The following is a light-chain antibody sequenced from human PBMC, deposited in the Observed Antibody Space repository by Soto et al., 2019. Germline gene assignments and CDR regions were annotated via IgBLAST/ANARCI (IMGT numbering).Light chain of an antibody. V-gene: IGKV4-1*01. CDR2: WAS. CDR1: QTILYGSNNKNY. J-gene: IGKJ3*01. CDR3: HQYYSPPFA. Sequence: IVMTQSPESLGVSLGERATINCKSNQTILYGSNNKNYLSWYQQKPGQPPKLLIYWASTRKYGVPERFSGSGSGTDFTISITNLQAEDVAVYYCHQYYSPPFAFGPGTKVHL.